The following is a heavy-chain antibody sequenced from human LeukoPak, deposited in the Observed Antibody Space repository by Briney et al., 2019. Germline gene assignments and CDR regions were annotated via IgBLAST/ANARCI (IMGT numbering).Heavy chain of an antibody. J-gene: IGHJ4*02. D-gene: IGHD4-23*01. CDR3: ARVMVTPDY. CDR2: ISSRGSTT. Sequence: PGGSLRLSCAASGFTFSSSEMNWVRQAPGKGLEWVSYISSRGSTTYYADSVKGRFTISRDNAKNSLYLQMNSLRDEDTAVYYCARVMVTPDYWGQGTLVTVSS. V-gene: IGHV3-48*03. CDR1: GFTFSSSE.